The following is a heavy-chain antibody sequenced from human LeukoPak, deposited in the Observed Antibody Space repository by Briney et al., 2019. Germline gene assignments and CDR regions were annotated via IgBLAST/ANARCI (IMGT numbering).Heavy chain of an antibody. CDR3: GSKYYYDSSGKSYDFDY. J-gene: IGHJ4*02. V-gene: IGHV3-23*01. D-gene: IGHD3-22*01. Sequence: GGSLRLSCAASRITVSSSAMSWVRQAPGKGLEWVSAISGNGGSIYYADSVKGRFTISRDNSKNTLYLQMNSLRAEDTAVYYCGSKYYYDSSGKSYDFDYWGQGTLVTVSS. CDR1: RITVSSSA. CDR2: ISGNGGSI.